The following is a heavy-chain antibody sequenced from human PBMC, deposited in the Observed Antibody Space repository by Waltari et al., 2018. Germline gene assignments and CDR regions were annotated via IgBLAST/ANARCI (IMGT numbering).Heavy chain of an antibody. CDR2: MYYRGST. V-gene: IGHV4-39*01. CDR1: GGSIISDPYS. CDR3: AIPRGRCSGGNCWFDP. Sequence: QLQLRESGPGLVKPSETLSLTCSVSGGSIISDPYSWGWIRQPPGKGLEWIGSMYYRGSTYYNPSLMGRVTIFVDTSKNQFSLKLTSVTAADTAVYYCAIPRGRCSGGNCWFDPWGQGTLVTVSS. D-gene: IGHD2-15*01. J-gene: IGHJ5*02.